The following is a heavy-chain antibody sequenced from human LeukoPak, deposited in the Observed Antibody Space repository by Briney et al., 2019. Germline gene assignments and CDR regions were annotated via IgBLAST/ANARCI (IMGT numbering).Heavy chain of an antibody. Sequence: GGSLRLSCAASGFTLSSYWMSWVRQAPGKGLEWVANIKQDGSEKYYVDSVKGRFTISRDNAKNSLYLQMNSLRAEDTAVYYCARAYAGDFDYWGQGTLVTVSS. V-gene: IGHV3-7*01. CDR3: ARAYAGDFDY. D-gene: IGHD3-10*01. CDR1: GFTLSSYW. J-gene: IGHJ4*02. CDR2: IKQDGSEK.